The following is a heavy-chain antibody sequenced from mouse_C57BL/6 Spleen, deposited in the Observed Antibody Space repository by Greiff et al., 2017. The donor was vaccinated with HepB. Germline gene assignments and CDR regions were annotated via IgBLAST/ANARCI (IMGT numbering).Heavy chain of an antibody. CDR2: IDPSDSYT. J-gene: IGHJ3*01. CDR1: GYTFTSYW. V-gene: IGHV1-50*01. Sequence: QVQLQQPGAELVKPGASVKLSCKASGYTFTSYWMQWVKQRPGQGLEWIGEIDPSDSYTNYNQKFKGKATLTVDTSSSTAYMQLSSLTSEDSAVYYCACLDSSGSAWFAYWGQGTLVTVSA. D-gene: IGHD3-2*02. CDR3: ACLDSSGSAWFAY.